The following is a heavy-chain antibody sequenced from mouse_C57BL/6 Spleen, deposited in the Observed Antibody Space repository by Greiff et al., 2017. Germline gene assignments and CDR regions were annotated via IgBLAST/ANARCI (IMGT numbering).Heavy chain of an antibody. CDR2: IYIGNGYT. Sequence: VQLQQSGAELVRPGSSVKMSCKTSGYTFTSYGINWVKQRPGQGLEWIGYIYIGNGYTKYNEKFKGKATLPSDTSASTAYMQLSSLTSEDSAIYFCARRLLHAMDYWGQGTSVTVSS. D-gene: IGHD2-3*01. J-gene: IGHJ4*01. CDR1: GYTFTSYG. V-gene: IGHV1-58*01. CDR3: ARRLLHAMDY.